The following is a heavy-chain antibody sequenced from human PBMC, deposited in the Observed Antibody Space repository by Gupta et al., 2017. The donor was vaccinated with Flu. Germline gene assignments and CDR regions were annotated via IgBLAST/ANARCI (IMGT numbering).Heavy chain of an antibody. CDR2: ISSRSSYV. D-gene: IGHD2-2*01. Sequence: VHVVESGGGLVMPGGSMRLSCAVSGFTLSSYDMSWVRQAPGKGLGWGASISSRSSYVYYADSVKGRFTISRDKGHNSVARQMASVRCADAALYCCVIDRSTTWRRGNYFDHWGRGIVVTVSS. CDR3: VIDRSTTWRRGNYFDH. V-gene: IGHV3-21*01. J-gene: IGHJ2*01. CDR1: GFTLSSYD.